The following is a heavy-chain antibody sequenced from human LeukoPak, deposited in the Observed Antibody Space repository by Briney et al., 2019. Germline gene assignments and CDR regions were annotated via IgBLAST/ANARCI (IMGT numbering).Heavy chain of an antibody. CDR1: GGSISGSY. Sequence: SETLSLTCTVSGGSISGSYWNWVRQPAEKGLEWIGRIYTSGSTNYNPSLKSRVTMSVDTSKNQFSLKLSSVTAADTAVYYCARGVVRYYDSSGYDYWGQGTLVTVSS. J-gene: IGHJ4*02. CDR3: ARGVVRYYDSSGYDY. D-gene: IGHD3-22*01. V-gene: IGHV4-4*07. CDR2: IYTSGST.